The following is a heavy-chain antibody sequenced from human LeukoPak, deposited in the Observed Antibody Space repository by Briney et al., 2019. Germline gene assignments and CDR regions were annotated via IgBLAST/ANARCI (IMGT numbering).Heavy chain of an antibody. CDR1: GFTVSSNY. Sequence: GGSLRLSCAASGFTVSSNYMSWVRQAPGKGLEWVSVIYSGGSTYYADSVKRRFTISRDNSKNTLYLQMNSLRAEDTAVYYCARGPSFGSSSWYWKYWGQGTLVTVSS. D-gene: IGHD6-13*01. V-gene: IGHV3-66*02. CDR3: ARGPSFGSSSWYWKY. CDR2: IYSGGST. J-gene: IGHJ4*02.